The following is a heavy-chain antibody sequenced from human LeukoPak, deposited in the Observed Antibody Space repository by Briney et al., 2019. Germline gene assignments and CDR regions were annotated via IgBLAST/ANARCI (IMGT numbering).Heavy chain of an antibody. D-gene: IGHD4-17*01. J-gene: IGHJ4*02. CDR1: GGSFSGYY. CDR3: AARVTSPFSYYFDY. CDR2: INHSGST. Sequence: PSETLSLTCAVYGGSFSGYYWSWIRQPPGKGLEWTGEINHSGSTNYNPSLKSRVTISVDTSKNQFSLKLSSVTAADTAVYYCAARVTSPFSYYFDYWGQGTLVTVSS. V-gene: IGHV4-34*01.